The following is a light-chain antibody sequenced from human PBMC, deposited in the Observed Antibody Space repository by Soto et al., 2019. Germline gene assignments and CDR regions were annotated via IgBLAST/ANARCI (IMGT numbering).Light chain of an antibody. CDR2: DAS. Sequence: EVLLIQSPATLSLSPGERATLSCRASQSVSSYLAWYQQKPGQAPRLLIYDASNRATGIPARFSGSGSGTDFTLTISSLEPEDFAVYYCQQRSNWPPRLTFGGGTKVDIK. J-gene: IGKJ4*01. CDR1: QSVSSY. V-gene: IGKV3-11*01. CDR3: QQRSNWPPRLT.